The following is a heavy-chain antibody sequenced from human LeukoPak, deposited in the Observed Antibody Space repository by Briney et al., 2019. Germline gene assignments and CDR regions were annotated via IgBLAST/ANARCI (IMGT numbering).Heavy chain of an antibody. CDR3: ARDMRVNDFWSGYPFDY. J-gene: IGHJ4*02. CDR2: IYYSGST. D-gene: IGHD3-3*01. Sequence: SETLSLTCTVSGGSISSSSYYWGWIRQPPGKGLEWIGSIYYSGSTYYNPSLKSRVTISVDTSKNQFSLKLSSVTAADTAVYYCARDMRVNDFWSGYPFDYWGQGTLVTVSS. V-gene: IGHV4-39*02. CDR1: GGSISSSSYY.